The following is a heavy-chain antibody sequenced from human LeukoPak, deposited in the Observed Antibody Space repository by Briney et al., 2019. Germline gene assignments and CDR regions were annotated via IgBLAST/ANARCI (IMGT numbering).Heavy chain of an antibody. CDR3: AREGYGSGSYYLNWFDP. J-gene: IGHJ5*02. V-gene: IGHV4-34*01. D-gene: IGHD3-10*01. Sequence: PSETLSLTCAVYGGSFSGYYWSWIRQPPGKGLEWIGEINHSGSTNYNPSLKGRVTISVDTSKNQFSLKLSSVTAADTAVYYCAREGYGSGSYYLNWFDPWGQGTLVTVSS. CDR2: INHSGST. CDR1: GGSFSGYY.